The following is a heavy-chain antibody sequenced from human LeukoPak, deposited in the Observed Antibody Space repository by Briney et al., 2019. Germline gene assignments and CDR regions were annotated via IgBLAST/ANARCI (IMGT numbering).Heavy chain of an antibody. V-gene: IGHV3-30*02. J-gene: IGHJ4*02. D-gene: IGHD6-13*01. Sequence: GGSLRLSCAASGFTFSTYGMHWVRQAPGKGLEWVAFIRSDGTNKYYADSVKGRFTISRDKSKNTLFLQMNSLRAEDTAVYYCARDQGAAAGDYFDYRGQGNLVTVSS. CDR3: ARDQGAAAGDYFDY. CDR2: IRSDGTNK. CDR1: GFTFSTYG.